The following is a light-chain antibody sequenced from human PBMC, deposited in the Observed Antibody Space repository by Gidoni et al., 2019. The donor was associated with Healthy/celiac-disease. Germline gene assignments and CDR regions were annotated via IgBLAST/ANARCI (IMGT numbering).Light chain of an antibody. CDR3: QQSYSTQYT. J-gene: IGKJ2*01. Sequence: MQTTQSTSSLSASVGDRVPITCRASQSISSYLNGYQQKPEKAPKLLIYAASSLQSGVPSRFSGSGSGTDFTLTISSLQPEDFATYYCQQSYSTQYTYGQGTKLEIK. V-gene: IGKV1-39*01. CDR2: AAS. CDR1: QSISSY.